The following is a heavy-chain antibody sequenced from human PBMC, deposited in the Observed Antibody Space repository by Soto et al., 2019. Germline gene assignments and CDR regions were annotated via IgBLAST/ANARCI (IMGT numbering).Heavy chain of an antibody. CDR2: IYSGGGT. CDR1: GFTDGNNY. V-gene: IGHV3-66*01. Sequence: EVQLVESGGGLFQPGGSLRLSCAASGFTDGNNYMAWVRQAPGKGLEWVSVIYSGGGTIYADSVKGRFTISRDNSKNTLYLQMNSLRADDTAVYYCARSSKDYGDFGCGQGTLVTVSS. D-gene: IGHD4-17*01. J-gene: IGHJ4*02. CDR3: ARSSKDYGDFG.